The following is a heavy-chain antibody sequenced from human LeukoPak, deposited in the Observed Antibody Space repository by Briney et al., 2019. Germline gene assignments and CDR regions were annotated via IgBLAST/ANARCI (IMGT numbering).Heavy chain of an antibody. CDR3: ARDRLAAMSAGYFDY. D-gene: IGHD5-18*01. J-gene: IGHJ4*02. Sequence: GGSLRLSCAASGFTFSSYAMHWVRQAPGKGLEWVAVISYDGSNKYYADSVKGRFTISRDNSKNTLYLQMNSLRAEDTAVYYCARDRLAAMSAGYFDYWGQGTLVTVSS. CDR2: ISYDGSNK. V-gene: IGHV3-30-3*01. CDR1: GFTFSSYA.